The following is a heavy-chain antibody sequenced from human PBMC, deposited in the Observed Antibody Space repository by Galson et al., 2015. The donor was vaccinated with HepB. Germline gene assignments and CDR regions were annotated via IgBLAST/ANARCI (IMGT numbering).Heavy chain of an antibody. J-gene: IGHJ4*02. D-gene: IGHD2-15*01. V-gene: IGHV3-23*01. Sequence: SLRLSCAASGFTFTSYAMSWVRQAPGKGLEWVSAINPAGDDTYYADSVKGRFTISRDNSKNTLYLQMNSPRAEDTALYYCAKQRGYCSSGSCYFDSWGQGTLVTVSS. CDR3: AKQRGYCSSGSCYFDS. CDR1: GFTFTSYA. CDR2: INPAGDDT.